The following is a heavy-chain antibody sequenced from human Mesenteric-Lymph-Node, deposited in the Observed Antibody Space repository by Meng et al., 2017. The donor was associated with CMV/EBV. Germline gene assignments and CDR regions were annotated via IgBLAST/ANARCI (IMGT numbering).Heavy chain of an antibody. V-gene: IGHV1-2*02. CDR1: GYTFTDYY. D-gene: IGHD5/OR15-5a*01. J-gene: IGHJ5*02. CDR3: ARGVGSSWFDP. CDR2: ISHDSRGT. Sequence: SCKAPGYTFTDYYIHWVRQAPGQGLEWMGWISHDSRGTNYAQKFQGRVAMTRDTSISTAYMDLTRLTSDDTAVYYCARGVGSSWFDPWGQGTLVTVSS.